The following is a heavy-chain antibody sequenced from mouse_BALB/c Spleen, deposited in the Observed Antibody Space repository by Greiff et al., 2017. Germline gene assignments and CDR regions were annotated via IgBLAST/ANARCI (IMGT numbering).Heavy chain of an antibody. D-gene: IGHD2-14*01. Sequence: EVKLMESGPGLVKPSQSLSLTCTVTGYSITSDYAWNWIRQFPGNKLEWMGYISYSGSTSYNPSLKSRISITRDTSKNQFFLQLNSVTTEDTATYYCARRGRYDYYWYFDVWGAGTTVTVSS. CDR2: ISYSGST. CDR1: GYSITSDYA. CDR3: ARRGRYDYYWYFDV. V-gene: IGHV3-2*02. J-gene: IGHJ1*01.